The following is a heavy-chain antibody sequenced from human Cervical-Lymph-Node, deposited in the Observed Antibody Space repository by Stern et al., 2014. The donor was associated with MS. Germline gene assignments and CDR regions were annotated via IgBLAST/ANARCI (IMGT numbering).Heavy chain of an antibody. CDR2: IIPLFGTP. Sequence: VQLVESGAEVKRPGSSVKVSCKASGGSFHNYIVNWVRQAPGQGLEWMGAIIPLFGTPRYSQEFQGRVTISADDSTNTASMELSSLRSQDPAIYYCSTADLATTFCNWGQGTLVSVSS. V-gene: IGHV1-69*01. J-gene: IGHJ4*02. CDR1: GGSFHNYI. CDR3: STADLATTFCN. D-gene: IGHD2/OR15-2a*01.